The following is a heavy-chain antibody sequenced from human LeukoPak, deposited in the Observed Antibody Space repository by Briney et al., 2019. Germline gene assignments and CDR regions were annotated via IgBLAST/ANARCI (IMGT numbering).Heavy chain of an antibody. D-gene: IGHD3-10*01. V-gene: IGHV3-23*01. CDR2: ISVSGGST. J-gene: IGHJ6*02. CDR3: AKTPPGGGGLGRGDLYYYGMDV. Sequence: PGGSLRLSCAASGFTFSSFAMSWVRQAPGKGLEWVSAISVSGGSTYYADSVKGRLTISRDNSKNTLYLQMNSLRAEDTAVYYCAKTPPGGGGLGRGDLYYYGMDVWGQGTTVTVSS. CDR1: GFTFSSFA.